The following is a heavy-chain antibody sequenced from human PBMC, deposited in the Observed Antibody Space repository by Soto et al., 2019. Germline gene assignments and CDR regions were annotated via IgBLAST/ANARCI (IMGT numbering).Heavy chain of an antibody. CDR3: AKGRPMYYYMDV. Sequence: PGGSLRLSCAASGFTFDDYAMHWVRQAPGKGLEWVSGISWNSGSIGYADSVKGRFTISRDNAKNSLYLQMNSLRAEDTALYYCAKGRPMYYYMDVWGKGTTVTVSS. V-gene: IGHV3-9*01. J-gene: IGHJ6*03. CDR2: ISWNSGSI. CDR1: GFTFDDYA.